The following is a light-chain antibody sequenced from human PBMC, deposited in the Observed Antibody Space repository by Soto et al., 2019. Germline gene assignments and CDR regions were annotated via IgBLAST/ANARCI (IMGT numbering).Light chain of an antibody. CDR1: QSISSW. CDR3: QQYNSYSRT. J-gene: IGKJ1*01. V-gene: IGKV1-5*03. Sequence: DIQMTQSPSTLSASVGDRVTITCRASQSISSWLAWYQQKPGKAPKLLIYKASSLESGVPSRFSGSGSGTEFTLTISSLQPDDSETYYCQQYNSYSRTFGQGTKVDIK. CDR2: KAS.